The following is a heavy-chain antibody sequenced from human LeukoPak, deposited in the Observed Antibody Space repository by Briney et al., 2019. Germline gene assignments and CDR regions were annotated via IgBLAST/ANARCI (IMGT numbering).Heavy chain of an antibody. CDR3: ARERPLDTVVSQDF. CDR2: INHTGNT. V-gene: IGHV4-30-2*01. Sequence: SETLSLTCTVSGASISSGGYFWSWIRQPPGKGLEWIGYINHTGNTYYNPSLESRVTMSVDKSKNQFSLSLASVTVADTAVYYCARERPLDTVVSQDFWGQGTLVIVSS. J-gene: IGHJ4*02. D-gene: IGHD4-23*01. CDR1: GASISSGGYF.